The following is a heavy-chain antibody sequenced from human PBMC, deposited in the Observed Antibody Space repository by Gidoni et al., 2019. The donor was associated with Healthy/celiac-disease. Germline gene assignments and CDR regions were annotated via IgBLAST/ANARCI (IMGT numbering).Heavy chain of an antibody. D-gene: IGHD2-2*01. V-gene: IGHV3-23*01. CDR1: GFTFSRYA. CDR2: ISGSGGST. Sequence: EVQLLESGGGLVQPGGSLRLSCADAGFTFSRYAMSWVRQDPGKGLEWVSDISGSGGSTYYADSVKGRFTISRDNSKNTLYLQMNSLRAEDTAVYYCAKADCSSTSCYDLGYWGQGTLVTVSS. CDR3: AKADCSSTSCYDLGY. J-gene: IGHJ4*02.